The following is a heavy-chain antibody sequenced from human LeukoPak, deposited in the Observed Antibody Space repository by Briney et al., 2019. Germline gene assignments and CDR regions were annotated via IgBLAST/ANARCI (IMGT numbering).Heavy chain of an antibody. CDR2: IYYSGST. D-gene: IGHD6-19*01. CDR3: ARQGYSSGWYVFDY. CDR1: GGSISSSSYY. Sequence: SETLSLTCTVSGGSISSSSYYWGWIRQPPGKGLVWIGSIYYSGSTYYNPSLKSRVTISVDTSKNQFSLKLSSVTAADTAVYYCARQGYSSGWYVFDYWGQGTLVTVSS. V-gene: IGHV4-39*01. J-gene: IGHJ4*02.